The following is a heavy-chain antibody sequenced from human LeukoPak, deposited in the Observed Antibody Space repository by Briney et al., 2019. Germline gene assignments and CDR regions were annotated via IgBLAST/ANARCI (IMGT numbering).Heavy chain of an antibody. J-gene: IGHJ6*02. Sequence: PSETLSLTCAVYGGSFSGYYWSGIRQPPRKGLEWIGEINHSGSTNYNPSLKSRVTISVDTSKNQFSLKLSSVTAADTAVYYCARGHCSSTSCYSVHYYYYGMDVWGQGTTVTVSS. V-gene: IGHV4-34*01. CDR3: ARGHCSSTSCYSVHYYYYGMDV. CDR2: INHSGST. D-gene: IGHD2-2*02. CDR1: GGSFSGYY.